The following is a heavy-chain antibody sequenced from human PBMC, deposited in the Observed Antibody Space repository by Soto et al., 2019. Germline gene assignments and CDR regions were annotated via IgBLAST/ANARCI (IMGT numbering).Heavy chain of an antibody. V-gene: IGHV1-69*06. D-gene: IGHD1-26*01. CDR3: ASVRSAQYFAF. CDR1: GGTFSSHG. CDR2: IIPTFGTP. Sequence: QVQLVQSGTVVQRRGSSVKVSCQASGGTFSSHGMAWVRQAPGQGLEWMGGIIPTFGTPTYAPKFQGRVTITADKSTSTAYMELSRLRSEDTAVYYCASVRSAQYFAFWGQGTLITVSS. J-gene: IGHJ4*02.